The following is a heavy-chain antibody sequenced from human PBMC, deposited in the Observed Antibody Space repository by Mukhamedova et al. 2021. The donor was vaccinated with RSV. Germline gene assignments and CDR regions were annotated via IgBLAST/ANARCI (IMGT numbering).Heavy chain of an antibody. CDR1: TFSNFG. CDR2: ISYDGSKK. CDR3: AKDFLSLPSEDHY. V-gene: IGHV3-30*18. D-gene: IGHD2/OR15-2a*01. Sequence: TFSNFGMHWVRQAPGKGLEWVAVISYDGSKKYYADSVKGRFIISRDNSKNTLYLQMNNLGPEDTAVYYCAKDFLSLPSEDHY. J-gene: IGHJ6*01.